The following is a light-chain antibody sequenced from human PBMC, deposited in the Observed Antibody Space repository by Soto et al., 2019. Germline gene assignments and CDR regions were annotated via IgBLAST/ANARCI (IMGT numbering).Light chain of an antibody. V-gene: IGLV2-8*01. CDR3: SSYAGSNNLYV. J-gene: IGLJ1*01. CDR2: EVS. Sequence: QSALTQPPSASGSPGQSVTISCTGTSSDVGGYNYVSWYQQHPGKAPKLIIYEVSKRPSGVPDRFSGSKSGNTASLTVSGLQGEDEADYYCSSYAGSNNLYVFGTGTKVTVL. CDR1: SSDVGGYNY.